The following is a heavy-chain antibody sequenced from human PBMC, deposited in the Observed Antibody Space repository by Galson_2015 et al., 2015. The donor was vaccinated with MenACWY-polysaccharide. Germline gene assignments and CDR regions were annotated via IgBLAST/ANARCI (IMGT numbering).Heavy chain of an antibody. V-gene: IGHV3-23*01. CDR3: AKDSTDFWSVAGRFDH. CDR1: GFTFTSYA. CDR2: IRSSGTNT. J-gene: IGHJ5*02. Sequence: LRLSCAASGFTFTSYAMSWVRQAPGKGLEWVSAIRSSGTNTYYADSVKGRFTISRDNSKNTLYLQMNSLRAEDTAVYYCAKDSTDFWSVAGRFDHWGQGTLVTVSS. D-gene: IGHD3-3*01.